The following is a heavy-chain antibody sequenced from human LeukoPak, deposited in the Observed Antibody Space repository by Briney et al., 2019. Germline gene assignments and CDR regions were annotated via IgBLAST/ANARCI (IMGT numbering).Heavy chain of an antibody. D-gene: IGHD6-19*01. CDR3: ARVELLGSSGWPFDY. J-gene: IGHJ4*01. CDR2: IYYSGST. CDR1: GGSISSYY. V-gene: IGHV4-59*01. Sequence: SETLRLTCTVSGGSISSYYWSWIRQPPGKGLEWIGYIYYSGSTNYNPSLKSRVTISVDTSKNQFSLKLSSVTAADTAVYHCARVELLGSSGWPFDYWGRGILVTVSS.